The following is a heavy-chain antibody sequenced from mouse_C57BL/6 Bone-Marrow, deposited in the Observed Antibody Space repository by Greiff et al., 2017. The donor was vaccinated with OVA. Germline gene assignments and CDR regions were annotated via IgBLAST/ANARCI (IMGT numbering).Heavy chain of an antibody. CDR3: TTLDYSYAMDY. J-gene: IGHJ4*01. Sequence: EVQLQQSGAELVRPGASVKLSCTASGFNFKDDYMHWVKQRPEQGLEWIGWIDPENGDTEYASKFQGKATITADTSSNTAYLQLSSLTSEDTAVYYCTTLDYSYAMDYWGQGTSVTVSS. V-gene: IGHV14-4*01. CDR1: GFNFKDDY. CDR2: IDPENGDT. D-gene: IGHD2-4*01.